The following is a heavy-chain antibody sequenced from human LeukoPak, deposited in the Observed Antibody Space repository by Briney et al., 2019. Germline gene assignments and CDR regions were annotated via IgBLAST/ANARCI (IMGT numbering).Heavy chain of an antibody. CDR3: ARKRSSGTNWFDP. D-gene: IGHD3-22*01. J-gene: IGHJ5*02. V-gene: IGHV4-34*01. Sequence: SETLSLTCAVYGGSFSGYYWSWTRQPPGKGLEWIGEINHSGSTNYNPSLKSRVTISVDTSKNQFSLKLSSVTAADTAVYYCARKRSSGTNWFDPRGQGTLVTVSS. CDR1: GGSFSGYY. CDR2: INHSGST.